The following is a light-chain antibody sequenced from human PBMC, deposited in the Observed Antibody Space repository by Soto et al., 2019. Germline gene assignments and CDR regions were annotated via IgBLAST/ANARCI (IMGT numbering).Light chain of an antibody. CDR2: GAS. Sequence: EIVMTQSPATLSVSPGERATLSCRASQSVSSNLAWYQQKPGQVPRLLIYGASTRATDIPARFSGSGSGTEFTLTISSLQSEDFAVYYCQQYNNWPLTFGGGTKVDIK. CDR3: QQYNNWPLT. V-gene: IGKV3-15*01. J-gene: IGKJ4*01. CDR1: QSVSSN.